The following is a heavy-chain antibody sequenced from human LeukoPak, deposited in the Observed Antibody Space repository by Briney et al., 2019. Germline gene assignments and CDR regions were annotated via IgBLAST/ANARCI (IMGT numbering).Heavy chain of an antibody. CDR1: GFTFSSYE. J-gene: IGHJ5*02. Sequence: GGSLRLSCVASGFTFSSYEMNWVRQAPGKGLEWVSYISSSGSTTYYGDSVKGRFTISRDNAKNLLYLQMSSLRAEDTAVYYCARDTDEYISSWSDLWGQGTLVTVSS. D-gene: IGHD6-13*01. CDR3: ARDTDEYISSWSDL. CDR2: ISSSGSTT. V-gene: IGHV3-48*03.